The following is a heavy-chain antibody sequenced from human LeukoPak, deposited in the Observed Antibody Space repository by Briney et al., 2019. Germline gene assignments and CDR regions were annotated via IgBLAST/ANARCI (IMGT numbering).Heavy chain of an antibody. Sequence: ASVKVSCRASGYTFTGYYMHWVRQAPGQGLEWMGWINPNSGGTNYAQKFQGRVTMTRDTSISTAYVELSRLRSDDTAVYYCARVIFGVVSLGYFDYWGQGTLVTVSS. V-gene: IGHV1-2*02. CDR2: INPNSGGT. CDR3: ARVIFGVVSLGYFDY. CDR1: GYTFTGYY. D-gene: IGHD3-3*01. J-gene: IGHJ4*02.